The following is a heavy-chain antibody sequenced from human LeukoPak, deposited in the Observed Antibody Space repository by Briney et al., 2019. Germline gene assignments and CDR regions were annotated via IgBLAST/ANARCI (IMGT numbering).Heavy chain of an antibody. V-gene: IGHV4-34*01. CDR2: INHSGST. Sequence: SETLSLTCAVYGGSFSGYYWSWIRQPPGKGLEWIGEINHSGSTNYNPSLKSRVTISVDTSKNQFSLKLSSVTAADTAVYYCARDYQGSVDYWGQGTLVTVSS. CDR3: ARDYQGSVDY. J-gene: IGHJ4*02. D-gene: IGHD1-26*01. CDR1: GGSFSGYY.